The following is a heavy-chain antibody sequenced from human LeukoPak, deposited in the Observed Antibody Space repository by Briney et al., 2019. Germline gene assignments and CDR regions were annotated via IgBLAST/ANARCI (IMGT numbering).Heavy chain of an antibody. Sequence: GGSLRLSCAASGITVSSNYMSWVRQAPGKGLEWVSVIYSGGNTYYVDSVKGRFTISRDNSKNTLYLQMNSLGAEDTAVYYCARPLYNGYGFQHWGQGTLVTVSS. D-gene: IGHD5-12*01. J-gene: IGHJ1*01. CDR1: GITVSSNY. CDR2: IYSGGNT. V-gene: IGHV3-66*04. CDR3: ARPLYNGYGFQH.